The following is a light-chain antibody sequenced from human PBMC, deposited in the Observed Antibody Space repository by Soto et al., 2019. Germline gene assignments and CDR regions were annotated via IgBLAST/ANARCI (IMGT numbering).Light chain of an antibody. Sequence: LTPAASVSGSSGQSINIPCTVTRSDVGSENLVSWYQQYPGKAPKLMIYEVSERPSGVSNRFSGSKSGDTASLTISGLQGEDEADYYCCSYAGTSIPYVCGTGTKVTV. J-gene: IGLJ1*01. CDR1: RSDVGSENL. V-gene: IGLV2-23*02. CDR2: EVS. CDR3: CSYAGTSIPYV.